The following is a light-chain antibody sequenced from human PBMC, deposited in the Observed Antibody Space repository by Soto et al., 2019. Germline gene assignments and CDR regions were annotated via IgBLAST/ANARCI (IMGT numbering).Light chain of an antibody. CDR1: QSVSSN. CDR2: GAS. V-gene: IGKV3-15*01. CDR3: QQLNSYPLT. Sequence: IVMTQSPATLSVSPGERATLSCRASQSVSSNLAWYQQKPGQAPRLLIYGASTRATGIPARFSGSGSGTEFTLTISSLQSEDFAVYYCQQLNSYPLTFGPGTKVDIK. J-gene: IGKJ3*01.